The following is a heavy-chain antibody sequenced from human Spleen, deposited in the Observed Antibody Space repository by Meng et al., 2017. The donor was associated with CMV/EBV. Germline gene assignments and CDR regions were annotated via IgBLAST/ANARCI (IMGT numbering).Heavy chain of an antibody. V-gene: IGHV3-74*01. Sequence: GGSLRLSCTASGFTLSKYWMYWVRQAPGKGMVWDSRINSDGSSTSYPDSVEGRVTVARDNAKNTLYLQTNSLRVEDTAVYYWTRNLGKGTYGEDYFDYWGQGTLVTVSS. CDR2: INSDGSST. D-gene: IGHD3-10*01. CDR1: GFTLSKYW. CDR3: TRNLGKGTYGEDYFDY. J-gene: IGHJ4*02.